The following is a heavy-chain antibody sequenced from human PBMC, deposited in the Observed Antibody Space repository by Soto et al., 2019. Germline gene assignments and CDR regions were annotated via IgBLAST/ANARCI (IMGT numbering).Heavy chain of an antibody. V-gene: IGHV1-69*13. CDR3: ARGDILTGSKLYYYYGMDV. CDR2: IIPIFGTA. J-gene: IGHJ6*02. CDR1: GGTFSSYA. D-gene: IGHD3-9*01. Sequence: SVKVSCKASGGTFSSYAISWVRQAPGQGLEWMGGIIPIFGTANYAQKFQGRVTITADESTSTAYMELSSLRSEDTAVYYCARGDILTGSKLYYYYGMDVWGQGTTVTVSS.